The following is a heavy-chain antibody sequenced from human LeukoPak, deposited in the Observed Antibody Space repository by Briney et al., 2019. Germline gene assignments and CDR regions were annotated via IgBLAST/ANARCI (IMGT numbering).Heavy chain of an antibody. CDR1: GYTFTSYD. Sequence: ASVKVSCKASGYTFTSYDINWVRQATGQGFEWMGWMNPNSGNTGYAQKFQGRVTITTDESTSTAYMELSTLRSDDTAVYYCARERPPGDSSNWFLEGYFDIWGQGTLVTVSS. J-gene: IGHJ4*02. V-gene: IGHV1-8*01. CDR3: ARERPPGDSSNWFLEGYFDI. CDR2: MNPNSGNT. D-gene: IGHD6-13*01.